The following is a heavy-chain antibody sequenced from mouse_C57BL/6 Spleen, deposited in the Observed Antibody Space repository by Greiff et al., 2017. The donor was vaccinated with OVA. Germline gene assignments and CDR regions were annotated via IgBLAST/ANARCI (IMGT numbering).Heavy chain of an antibody. CDR3: AREETAQATGGFDY. J-gene: IGHJ2*01. D-gene: IGHD3-2*02. Sequence: VQLQQSGAELARPGASVKMSCKASGYTFTSYTMHWVKQRPGQGLEWIGYINPSSGYTKYNQKFKDKATLTADKSSSTAYMQLSSLTSEDSAVYYCAREETAQATGGFDYWGQGTTLTVSS. V-gene: IGHV1-4*01. CDR2: INPSSGYT. CDR1: GYTFTSYT.